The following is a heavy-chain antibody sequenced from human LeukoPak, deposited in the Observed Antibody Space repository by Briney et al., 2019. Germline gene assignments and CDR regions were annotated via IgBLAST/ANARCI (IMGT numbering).Heavy chain of an antibody. J-gene: IGHJ4*02. D-gene: IGHD7-27*01. Sequence: PGGSLRLSCEASGFTFSNYAMSWVRQAPGKGLEWVSSISGSSDNTSYADSVKGRFTISRDNSKNILYLQMNSLTAEGTAVYWCAKDPINWGSIYFDCWGQGTLVTASS. V-gene: IGHV3-23*01. CDR2: ISGSSDNT. CDR3: AKDPINWGSIYFDC. CDR1: GFTFSNYA.